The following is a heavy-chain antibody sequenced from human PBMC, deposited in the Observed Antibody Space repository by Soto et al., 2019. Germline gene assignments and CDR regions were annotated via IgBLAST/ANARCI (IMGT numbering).Heavy chain of an antibody. CDR2: IYYSGST. V-gene: IGHV4-39*01. Sequence: ETLSLTCTVSGGSISSSSYYWGWIRPPPGKGLEWIGSIYYSGSTYYNPSLKSRVTISVDTSKNQFSLKLSSVTAADTAVYYCARHRGRGGADLNQGDYYYGMDVWGQGTTVTVSS. J-gene: IGHJ6*02. D-gene: IGHD3-10*01. CDR1: GGSISSSSYY. CDR3: ARHRGRGGADLNQGDYYYGMDV.